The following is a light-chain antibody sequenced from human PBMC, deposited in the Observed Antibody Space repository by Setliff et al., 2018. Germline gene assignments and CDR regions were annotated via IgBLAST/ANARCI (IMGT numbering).Light chain of an antibody. Sequence: QSALTQPASVSGSPGQSITISCTGASSDVGGYNFVSWYQQHPGKVPKLIIFDVTTRPSGVSDRFSGSKSANTASLTISGLRAEDEADYYCSSYVDSPGMLFSGGTKGTVL. CDR3: SSYVDSPGML. CDR1: SSDVGGYNF. V-gene: IGLV2-14*03. CDR2: DVT. J-gene: IGLJ3*02.